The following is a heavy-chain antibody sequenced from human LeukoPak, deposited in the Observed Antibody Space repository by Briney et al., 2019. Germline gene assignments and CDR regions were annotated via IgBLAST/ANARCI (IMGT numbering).Heavy chain of an antibody. Sequence: GGSLRLSCAASGFTFSSYGMHWVRQAPGKGLELVGRIKSKTSGGTIDYAAPVRGRFTISRDDTENMVFLQMSSLKTEDTAVYYCTRESGYKTSRQRGFDSWGQGILVTVSS. V-gene: IGHV3-15*01. J-gene: IGHJ4*02. CDR3: TRESGYKTSRQRGFDS. D-gene: IGHD5-12*01. CDR1: GFTFSSYG. CDR2: IKSKTSGGTI.